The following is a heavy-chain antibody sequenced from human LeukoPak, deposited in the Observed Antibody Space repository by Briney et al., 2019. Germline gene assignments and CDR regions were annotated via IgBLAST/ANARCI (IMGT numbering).Heavy chain of an antibody. Sequence: GGSLRLSCAASGFIFSISDMHWVRQAPGKGLQWVAVISYDGSKKHCADSVQGRCTISRDNSKNTLSLQLNSLRPDDTAVFYCSQGLLSWGQGTLLTVAA. V-gene: IGHV3-30*19. J-gene: IGHJ5*02. CDR1: GFIFSISD. CDR3: SQGLLS. CDR2: ISYDGSKK.